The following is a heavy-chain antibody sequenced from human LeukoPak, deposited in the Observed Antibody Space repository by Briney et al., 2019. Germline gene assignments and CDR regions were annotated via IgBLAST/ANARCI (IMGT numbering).Heavy chain of an antibody. CDR1: GFTFSSYA. Sequence: GGSLRHSCAASGFTFSSYAMSWVRQAPGKGLEWVSAISGSGGSTYYADSVKGRFTISRDNSKNTLYLQMNSLRAEDTAVYYCAKGEDSSGYYRLDYWGQGTLVTVSS. V-gene: IGHV3-23*01. CDR2: ISGSGGST. J-gene: IGHJ4*02. CDR3: AKGEDSSGYYRLDY. D-gene: IGHD3-22*01.